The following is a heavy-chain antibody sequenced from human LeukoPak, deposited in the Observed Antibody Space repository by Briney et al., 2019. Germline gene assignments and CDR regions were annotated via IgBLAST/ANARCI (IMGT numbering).Heavy chain of an antibody. Sequence: PGGSLRLPCAASGFTFSSYAMSWVRQAPGKGLEWVSSISGSGGSTYHADSVKGRFTVSRDNSKNTLYLQMNSLKAEDTAVYYWAKEDRSGSSGYNDYWGQGTLVTVSS. J-gene: IGHJ4*02. V-gene: IGHV3-23*01. D-gene: IGHD3-22*01. CDR2: ISGSGGST. CDR1: GFTFSSYA. CDR3: AKEDRSGSSGYNDY.